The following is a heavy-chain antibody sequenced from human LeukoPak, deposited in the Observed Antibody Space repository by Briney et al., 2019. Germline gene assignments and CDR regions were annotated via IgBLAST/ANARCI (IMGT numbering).Heavy chain of an antibody. Sequence: PSETLSLTCAVYGGSFSGYYWSWIRQPPGKGLEWIGEINHSGSTNYNPSLKSRVTISVDTSKNQFSLKLSSVTAADTAVYYCARDVGQGWFDPWGQGTLVTVSS. CDR3: ARDVGQGWFDP. J-gene: IGHJ5*02. D-gene: IGHD2-15*01. CDR1: GGSFSGYY. V-gene: IGHV4-34*01. CDR2: INHSGST.